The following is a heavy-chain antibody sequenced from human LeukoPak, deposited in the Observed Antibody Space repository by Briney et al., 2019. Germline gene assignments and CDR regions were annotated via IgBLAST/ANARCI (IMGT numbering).Heavy chain of an antibody. CDR1: GFTFSSYG. CDR3: AHQYQLLGSYYYYGMDV. CDR2: IRYDGSNK. D-gene: IGHD2-2*01. V-gene: IGHV3-30*02. J-gene: IGHJ6*01. Sequence: GGPLRLPCAASGFTFSSYGMHCLRQAPGKGLEWVAFIRYDGSNKYYADSVKGRFTISRDNSKNTLYLQINSLSAEDTAVYYCAHQYQLLGSYYYYGMDVWGQGTTVTVSS.